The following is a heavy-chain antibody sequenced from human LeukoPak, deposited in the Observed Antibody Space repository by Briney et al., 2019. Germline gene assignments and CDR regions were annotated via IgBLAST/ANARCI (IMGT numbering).Heavy chain of an antibody. J-gene: IGHJ5*01. V-gene: IGHV4-59*08. CDR2: IYYSGSS. CDR3: ARAYGSGSYHSNWFES. D-gene: IGHD3-10*01. CDR1: GVSISSDY. Sequence: SETLSLTCTVSGVSISSDYWSWIRLPPGKGLEWIGYIYYSGSSNYNPSLKSRVTMSVDTSKNQFSLKLTSVTAADTAVYYCARAYGSGSYHSNWFESWGQGTLVIVSS.